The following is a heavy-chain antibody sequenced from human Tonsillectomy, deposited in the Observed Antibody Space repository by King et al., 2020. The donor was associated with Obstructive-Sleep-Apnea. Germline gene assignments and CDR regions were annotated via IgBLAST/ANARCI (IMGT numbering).Heavy chain of an antibody. CDR1: GYNFASYW. J-gene: IGHJ3*02. CDR2: IDPSDSYT. Sequence: QLVQSGAEVKKPGESVRISCKGSGYNFASYWISWVRQLPGKGLDWMGRIDPSDSYTDYSPSFQGHVSISADKSIITVYLQGSSLKASDTAMYYCALVGYYHSSGPVNAFDIWGQGTMVTVSS. D-gene: IGHD3-22*01. V-gene: IGHV5-10-1*01. CDR3: ALVGYYHSSGPVNAFDI.